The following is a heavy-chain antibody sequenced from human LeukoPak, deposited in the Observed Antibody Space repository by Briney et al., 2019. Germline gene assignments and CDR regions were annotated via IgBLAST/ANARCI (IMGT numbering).Heavy chain of an antibody. CDR3: ARDRPGTYYYMDV. Sequence: ASVKVSCKASGYTFTSYYMHWVRQAPGQGLEWMGITNPSGGSTSYAQKFQGRVTMTRDTSTSTVYMELSSLRSEDTAVYYCARDRPGTYYYMDVWGKGTTVTVSS. CDR1: GYTFTSYY. CDR2: TNPSGGST. V-gene: IGHV1-46*01. D-gene: IGHD1-26*01. J-gene: IGHJ6*03.